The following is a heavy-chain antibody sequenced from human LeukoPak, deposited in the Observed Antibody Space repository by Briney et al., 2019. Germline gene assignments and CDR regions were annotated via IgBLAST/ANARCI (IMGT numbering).Heavy chain of an antibody. CDR3: ARGPPLFYSSSFHY. Sequence: SETLSLTCAVYGGSFSGYYWSWIRQPPGKGLEWIREINHSGSTNYNPSLKSRVTISVDTSKNQFSLKLSSVTAADTAVYYCARGPPLFYSSSFHYWGQGTLVTVSS. D-gene: IGHD6-6*01. CDR2: INHSGST. CDR1: GGSFSGYY. J-gene: IGHJ4*02. V-gene: IGHV4-34*01.